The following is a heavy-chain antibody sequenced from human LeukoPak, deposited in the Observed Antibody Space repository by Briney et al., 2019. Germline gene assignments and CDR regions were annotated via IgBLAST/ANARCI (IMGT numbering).Heavy chain of an antibody. V-gene: IGHV3-23*01. CDR3: VKGHTDYYFTIDS. D-gene: IGHD2/OR15-2a*01. Sequence: PGGSLRLSCAASGYSFTAYGMRWVRQAPGKGPEWVAAISFNTHYPDSVKGRFTISRDNSKNTLYLQMNNLRAEDTAVYYCVKGHTDYYFTIDSWGQGTLVTVSS. CDR1: GYSFTAYG. J-gene: IGHJ4*02. CDR2: ISFNT.